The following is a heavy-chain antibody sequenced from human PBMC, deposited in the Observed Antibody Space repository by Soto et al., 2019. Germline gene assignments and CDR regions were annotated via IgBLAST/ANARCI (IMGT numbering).Heavy chain of an antibody. J-gene: IGHJ4*02. CDR1: GFTFSDYW. D-gene: IGHD2-8*01. CDR2: IKQDGNEK. V-gene: IGHV3-7*03. Sequence: VGSLRLSCAVSGFTFSDYWMSWVRQAPGKGLEWVANIKQDGNEKYYVDSVKGRFTISRDNAKNSLYLQMNSLRAEDTAVFYCTKHLSNGSPDYWGQGTLVTVSS. CDR3: TKHLSNGSPDY.